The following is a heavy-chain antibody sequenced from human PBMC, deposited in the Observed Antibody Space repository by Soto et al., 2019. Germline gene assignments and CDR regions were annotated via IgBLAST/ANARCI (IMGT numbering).Heavy chain of an antibody. CDR3: AILPGGDFWSGYTDYYYYGMDV. V-gene: IGHV4-39*07. J-gene: IGHJ6*02. CDR1: GGSISSSSYY. CDR2: IYYSGST. Sequence: PSETLSLTCTVSGGSISSSSYYWGWIRQPPGKGLEWIGSIYYSGSTYYNPSLKSRVTISVDTSKNQFSLKLSSVTAADTAVYYCAILPGGDFWSGYTDYYYYGMDVWGQGTTVTVSS. D-gene: IGHD3-3*01.